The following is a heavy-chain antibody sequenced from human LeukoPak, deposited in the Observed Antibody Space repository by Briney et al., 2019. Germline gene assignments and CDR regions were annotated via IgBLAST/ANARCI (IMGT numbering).Heavy chain of an antibody. CDR3: AKDRGDIVIVPAAIAY. Sequence: GRSLRLSCAASGFTFSSYAMHWVRQAPGKGLEWVAVISYDGSNKYYADSVKGRFTISRDNSKNTLYLQMNSLRAEDTAVYYCAKDRGDIVIVPAAIAYWGQGTLVTVSS. V-gene: IGHV3-30-3*01. J-gene: IGHJ4*02. CDR1: GFTFSSYA. CDR2: ISYDGSNK. D-gene: IGHD2-2*01.